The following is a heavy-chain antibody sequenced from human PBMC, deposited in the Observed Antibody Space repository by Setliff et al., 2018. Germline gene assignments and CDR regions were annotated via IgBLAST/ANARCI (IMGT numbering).Heavy chain of an antibody. CDR1: GFTFSTYL. J-gene: IGHJ4*02. CDR3: ARTCSGSGCYAGLES. CDR2: IWDDGGNK. V-gene: IGHV3-30-3*01. Sequence: PGGSLRLSCAASGFTFSTYLMHWVRQAPGKGLEWVAVIWDDGGNKYHADSVKGRFTISRDNSKNTLYLQMNSLRPEDTAVYYCARTCSGSGCYAGLESWGQGTPVTVSS. D-gene: IGHD2-15*01.